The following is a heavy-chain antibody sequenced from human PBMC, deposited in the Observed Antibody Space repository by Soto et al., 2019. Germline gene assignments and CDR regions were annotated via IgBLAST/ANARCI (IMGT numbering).Heavy chain of an antibody. CDR2: ISGSGGST. CDR3: ARHPSGSYYKRFDY. Sequence: GGSLRLSCAASGFTFSNYAMSWVRQAPGKGLEWVSAISGSGGSTYYADSVKGRFTISRDNSKNTLYLQMNSLRAEDTAVYYCARHPSGSYYKRFDYWGQGTLVTVSS. CDR1: GFTFSNYA. D-gene: IGHD3-10*01. J-gene: IGHJ4*02. V-gene: IGHV3-23*01.